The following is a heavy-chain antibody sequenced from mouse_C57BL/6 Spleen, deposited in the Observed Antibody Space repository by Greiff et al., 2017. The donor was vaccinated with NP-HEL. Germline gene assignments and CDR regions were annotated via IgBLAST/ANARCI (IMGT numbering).Heavy chain of an antibody. D-gene: IGHD1-1*02. J-gene: IGHJ1*03. CDR3: ARGITIFDD. V-gene: IGHV5-4*03. CDR2: ISDSGSYT. CDR1: GFTFSSYA. Sequence: EVKLVESGGGLVKPGGSLKLSCAASGFTFSSYAMSWVRQTPEKRLEWVATISDSGSYTYYPDNVKGRFTISRDNAKNNLYMQMSHLKSEDTARYYCARGITIFDDWGTGTTVTVSA.